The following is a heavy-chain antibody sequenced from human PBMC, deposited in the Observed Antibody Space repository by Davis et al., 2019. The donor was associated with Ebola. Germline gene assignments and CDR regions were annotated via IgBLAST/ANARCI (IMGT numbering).Heavy chain of an antibody. Sequence: SETLSLTCAVYGGSFSGYYCSWIRQPPGKGLEWIGEINHSGSTNYNPSLKRRVTISVDTSKNQFSLKLSSVTAADTAVYYCARGDYGGNPRYYYYGMDVWGQGTTVTVSS. CDR3: ARGDYGGNPRYYYYGMDV. J-gene: IGHJ6*02. V-gene: IGHV4-34*01. CDR1: GGSFSGYY. CDR2: INHSGST. D-gene: IGHD4-23*01.